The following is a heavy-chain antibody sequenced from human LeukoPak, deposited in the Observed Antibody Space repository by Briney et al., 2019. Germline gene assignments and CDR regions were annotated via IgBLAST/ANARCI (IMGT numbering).Heavy chain of an antibody. CDR1: GYSFNTYW. V-gene: IGHV5-51*01. CDR2: IYPGDSDT. Sequence: GESLKISSKGSGYSFNTYWIGWVRQMPGKGLEWMGIIYPGDSDTRYSPSFQGQVTMSADKSISTAYLQWSSLKASDTATYYCARRQGCSSTACPPDYWGQGTLVTVSS. J-gene: IGHJ4*02. D-gene: IGHD2-2*01. CDR3: ARRQGCSSTACPPDY.